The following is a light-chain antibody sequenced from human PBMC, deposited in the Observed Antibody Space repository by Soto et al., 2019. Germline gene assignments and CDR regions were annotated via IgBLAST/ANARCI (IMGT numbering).Light chain of an antibody. Sequence: EIVMTQAPATLSVSPGQGATLPCRASQSISYQLAWFQQKPGQPPRLLIYGASSRATCIPARFSGSGSATEFTLTMSSLQSEDFAVYSCQQYGSSPWAFGPGTKV. V-gene: IGKV3-15*01. CDR2: GAS. CDR1: QSISYQ. CDR3: QQYGSSPWA. J-gene: IGKJ1*01.